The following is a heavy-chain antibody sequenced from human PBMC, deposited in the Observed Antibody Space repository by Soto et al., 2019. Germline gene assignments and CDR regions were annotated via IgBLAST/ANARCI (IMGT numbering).Heavy chain of an antibody. CDR1: GFSFFSYA. J-gene: IGHJ5*02. D-gene: IGHD2-8*01. Sequence: GESLKIPCTGSGFSFFSYAMSWVRQAPGKGLEWVSTISGSGGHTYYADSVKGRFVVSRDNDKNTVYLHMSSLTGEDTAVYFCAKIEMGWFAHWGQGTQVTVS. CDR3: AKIEMGWFAH. CDR2: ISGSGGHT. V-gene: IGHV3-23*01.